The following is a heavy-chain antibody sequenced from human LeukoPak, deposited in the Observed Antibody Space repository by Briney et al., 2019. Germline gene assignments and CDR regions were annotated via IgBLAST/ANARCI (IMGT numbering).Heavy chain of an antibody. V-gene: IGHV4-59*08. CDR2: IYYSGST. CDR3: ARHEYCGGDCYSGHFDY. CDR1: GGSISSYY. D-gene: IGHD2-21*02. J-gene: IGHJ4*02. Sequence: SETLSLTCTVSGGSISSYYWSWIRQPSGKGLKWIGYIYYSGSTNYNPSLKSRVTISVDTSKNQFSLKLSSVTAADTAVYYCARHEYCGGDCYSGHFDYWGQGTLVTVSS.